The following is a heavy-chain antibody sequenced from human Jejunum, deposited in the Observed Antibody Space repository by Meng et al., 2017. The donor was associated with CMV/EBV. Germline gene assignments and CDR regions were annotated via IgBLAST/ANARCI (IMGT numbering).Heavy chain of an antibody. CDR2: ITSGSQYI. CDR1: GIDFNTYT. V-gene: IGHV3-21*01. J-gene: IGHJ4*02. Sequence: AASGIDFNTYTMNWVRQAPGKGLEWVSSITSGSQYIFYTDSVKGRFTLSRDNAKKSLYLQMNSLRAADTAVYYCATDYRRGAGPNWGQGTLVTVSS. D-gene: IGHD6-13*01. CDR3: ATDYRRGAGPN.